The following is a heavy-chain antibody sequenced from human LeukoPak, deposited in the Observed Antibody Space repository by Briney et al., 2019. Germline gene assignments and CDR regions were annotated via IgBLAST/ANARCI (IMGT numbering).Heavy chain of an antibody. CDR3: ARGSGWFDY. CDR2: IYSGGST. D-gene: IGHD6-19*01. V-gene: IGHV3-66*01. CDR1: GFPFSRNN. Sequence: GGPLRLPCQASGFPFSRNNLTWFPQAPGKGLEWVSVIYSGGSTYYADSVKGRFTISRDNSKNTLYLQMNSLRAEDTAVYYCARGSGWFDYWGQGTLVTVSS. J-gene: IGHJ4*02.